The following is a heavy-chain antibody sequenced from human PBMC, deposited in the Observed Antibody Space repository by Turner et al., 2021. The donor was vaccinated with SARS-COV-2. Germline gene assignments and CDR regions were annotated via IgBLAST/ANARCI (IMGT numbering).Heavy chain of an antibody. Sequence: QVQLVESGGGVVQPGRSLRLSCAASGFTFSTYAMHWVRQAPGKGLEWVAVIWYEGSNKFYVDSVKGRFTISRDNSKNTLYLQMNSLRAEDTAVYYCARDYSSSSYLVSWFDPWGQGTLVTVSS. V-gene: IGHV3-33*01. J-gene: IGHJ5*02. CDR2: IWYEGSNK. D-gene: IGHD6-6*01. CDR1: GFTFSTYA. CDR3: ARDYSSSSYLVSWFDP.